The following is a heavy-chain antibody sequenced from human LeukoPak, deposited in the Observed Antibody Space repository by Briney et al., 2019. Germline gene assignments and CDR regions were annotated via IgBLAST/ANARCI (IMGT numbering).Heavy chain of an antibody. CDR1: GYTFTSYG. V-gene: IGHV1-18*01. Sequence: ASVKVSCKASGYTFTSYGISWVRQAPGQGLECMGWISAYNGNTNYAQKLQGRVTMTTDTSTSTAYMELRSLRSDDTAVYYCARGISDFWSGYYTDYYFDYWGQGTLVTVSS. CDR3: ARGISDFWSGYYTDYYFDY. J-gene: IGHJ4*02. D-gene: IGHD3-3*01. CDR2: ISAYNGNT.